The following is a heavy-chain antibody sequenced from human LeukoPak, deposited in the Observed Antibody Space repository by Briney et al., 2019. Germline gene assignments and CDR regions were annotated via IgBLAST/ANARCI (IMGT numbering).Heavy chain of an antibody. V-gene: IGHV3-33*01. D-gene: IGHD3-22*01. CDR1: GFTFSSYG. CDR2: IWYDGSNK. Sequence: PGRSLRLSCAASGFTFSSYGMHWVRQAPGKGLEWVAVIWYDGSNKYYADSVKGRFTISRDNSKNTLYLQMHSLRAEDTAVYYCARDMRVTYYYDSSGYYYVGGFDYWGQGTLVTVSS. J-gene: IGHJ4*02. CDR3: ARDMRVTYYYDSSGYYYVGGFDY.